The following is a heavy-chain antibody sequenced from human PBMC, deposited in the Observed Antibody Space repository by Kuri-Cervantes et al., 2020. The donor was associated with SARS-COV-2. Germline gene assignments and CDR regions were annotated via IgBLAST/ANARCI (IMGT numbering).Heavy chain of an antibody. CDR2: ISVSANYP. J-gene: IGHJ3*02. CDR3: ARAGSGCYAFDI. D-gene: IGHD6-19*01. V-gene: IGHV3-11*06. Sequence: GESLKISCAASGFSFSDYYMGWVRQAPGRGLEWVSYISVSANYPNYADSVKGRFTISRHNANKSLYLQLNSLRADDSAIYYCARAGSGCYAFDIWGQGTMVTVSS. CDR1: GFSFSDYY.